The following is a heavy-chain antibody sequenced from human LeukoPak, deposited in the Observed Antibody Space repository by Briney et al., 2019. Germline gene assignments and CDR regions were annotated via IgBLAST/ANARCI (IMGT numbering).Heavy chain of an antibody. V-gene: IGHV1-2*02. CDR2: INPNSGDT. Sequence: GASVKVSCKASGYSFTGYYMHWVRQAPGEGLEWMGWINPNSGDTSYAQKFQGRVSMTRDTSISTAYLEVISLRSDDTAVYFCARDDADVIGVSGQLAATRDYWGQGTLVTVSS. CDR1: GYSFTGYY. D-gene: IGHD2-15*01. CDR3: ARDDADVIGVSGQLAATRDY. J-gene: IGHJ4*02.